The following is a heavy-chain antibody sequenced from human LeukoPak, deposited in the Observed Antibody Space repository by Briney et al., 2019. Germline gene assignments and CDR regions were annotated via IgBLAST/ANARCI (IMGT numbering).Heavy chain of an antibody. CDR1: GASIINTYY. CDR3: ATNTTGSAFDQ. J-gene: IGHJ4*02. Sequence: SETLSLTCTVSGASIINTYYWSWIRQLPGKGLEWIGNLYNIGSITYKPSLKSRVTMSVDMSKKQFSLRLTSVTAADTAVYVCATNTTGSAFDQWGQGIQVTVSS. D-gene: IGHD2/OR15-2a*01. CDR2: LYNIGSI. V-gene: IGHV4-59*08.